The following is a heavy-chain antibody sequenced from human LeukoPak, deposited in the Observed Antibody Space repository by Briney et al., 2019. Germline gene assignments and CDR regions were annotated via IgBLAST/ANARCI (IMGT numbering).Heavy chain of an antibody. D-gene: IGHD3-10*01. J-gene: IGHJ5*02. Sequence: ASVKVSCKASGGTFSSYAISWVRQAPGQGLEWMGKIIPIFGIANYAQKFQGRVTITADKSTSTAYMELSSLRSEDTAVYYCARDETGLLWFGELPGNWFDPWGQGTLVTVSS. CDR2: IIPIFGIA. CDR3: ARDETGLLWFGELPGNWFDP. V-gene: IGHV1-69*04. CDR1: GGTFSSYA.